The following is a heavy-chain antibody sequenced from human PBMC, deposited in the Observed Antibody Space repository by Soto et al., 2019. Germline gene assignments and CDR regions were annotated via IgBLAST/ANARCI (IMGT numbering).Heavy chain of an antibody. CDR3: ARVFEATMYYYDSSGYYQFDY. CDR2: ISAYNGNT. D-gene: IGHD3-22*01. J-gene: IGHJ4*02. CDR1: GYTFTSYG. V-gene: IGHV1-18*01. Sequence: RASVKVSCKASGYTFTSYGISWVRQAPGQGLEWMGWISAYNGNTNYAQKLQGRVTMTTDTSTSTAYMELRSLRSDDTAVYYCARVFEATMYYYDSSGYYQFDYWGQGTLITVSS.